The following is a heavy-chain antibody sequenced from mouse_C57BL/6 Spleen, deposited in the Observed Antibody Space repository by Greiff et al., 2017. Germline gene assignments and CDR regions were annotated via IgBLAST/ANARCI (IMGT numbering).Heavy chain of an antibody. CDR3: ARQGYRDYCGSSYVGYFDV. Sequence: EVQLQQSGPELVKPGASVKMSCKASGYTFTDYNMHWVKQSHGKSLEWIGYINPNNGGTSYNQKFKGKATLTVNKSSSTAYLELRSLTSEDSAVXYCARQGYRDYCGSSYVGYFDVWGTGTTVTVSS. J-gene: IGHJ1*03. D-gene: IGHD1-1*01. CDR1: GYTFTDYN. CDR2: INPNNGGT. V-gene: IGHV1-22*01.